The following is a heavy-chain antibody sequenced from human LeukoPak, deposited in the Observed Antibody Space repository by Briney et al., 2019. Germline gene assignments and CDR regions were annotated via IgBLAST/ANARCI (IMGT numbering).Heavy chain of an antibody. Sequence: GRSLRLSCAASGFTFDDYAMHWVRQAPGKGLEWVSGISWNSGSIGYADSVKGRFTISRDNAKNSLYLQMNSLRAEDTALYYCAKDMRYCSSWYDFDYWGQGTLVTVSS. CDR2: ISWNSGSI. CDR1: GFTFDDYA. D-gene: IGHD6-13*01. J-gene: IGHJ4*02. CDR3: AKDMRYCSSWYDFDY. V-gene: IGHV3-9*01.